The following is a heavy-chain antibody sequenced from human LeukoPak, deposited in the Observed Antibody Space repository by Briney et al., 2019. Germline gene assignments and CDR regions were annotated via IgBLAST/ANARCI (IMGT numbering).Heavy chain of an antibody. CDR1: GYSISSGYY. Sequence: SETLSLTCTVSGYSISSGYYWGWIRQPPGKGLEWIGSIYHSGSAYYNPSLKSRVTISVDTSKNQFSLKLSSVTAADTAVYYCARDLSPLKAFDIWGQGTMVTVSS. J-gene: IGHJ3*02. D-gene: IGHD3-16*02. CDR3: ARDLSPLKAFDI. V-gene: IGHV4-38-2*02. CDR2: IYHSGSA.